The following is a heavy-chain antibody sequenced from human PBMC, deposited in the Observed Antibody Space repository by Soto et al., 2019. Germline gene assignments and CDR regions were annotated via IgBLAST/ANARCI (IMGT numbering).Heavy chain of an antibody. D-gene: IGHD5-12*01. CDR2: IIPIFGTA. V-gene: IGHV1-69*12. J-gene: IGHJ2*01. CDR3: ASGKQRWLQLWYFDI. Sequence: QVQLVQSGAEVKKPGSSVTVSCKASGGTFSSYTISWVRQAPGQGIEWMGGIIPIFGTANYAQKFQGRVTITADESTSTAYIELSRLRSEDTAVYYCASGKQRWLQLWYFDIWGRGTLVTVSS. CDR1: GGTFSSYT.